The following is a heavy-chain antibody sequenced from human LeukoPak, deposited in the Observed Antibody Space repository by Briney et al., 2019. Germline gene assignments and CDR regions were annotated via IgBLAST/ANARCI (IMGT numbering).Heavy chain of an antibody. CDR2: TNHSGST. J-gene: IGHJ4*02. CDR3: ARGPNPVAATAILDY. Sequence: PSETLSLTCAVYGGSFSGYYWSWIRQPPGKGLEWIGETNHSGSTNYNPSLKSRVTISVDTSKNQYSLKLSSVTAADTAVYYCARGPNPVAATAILDYWGQGTLVTVSS. CDR1: GGSFSGYY. V-gene: IGHV4-34*01. D-gene: IGHD2-21*02.